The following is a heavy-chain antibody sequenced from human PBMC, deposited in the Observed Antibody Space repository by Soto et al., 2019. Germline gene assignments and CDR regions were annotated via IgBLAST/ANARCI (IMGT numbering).Heavy chain of an antibody. CDR1: GGSISSGGYS. CDR3: AAGGGLPRYY. V-gene: IGHV4-30-2*01. Sequence: QLQLQESGSGLVKPSQTLSLTCAVSGGSISSGGYSWSWIRQPPGKGLEWIGYIYHSGSTYYNPPLTSRVTLTEDRSKHQCSRKLSSVTAADTAVYYCAAGGGLPRYYWGQGTLVTVSS. D-gene: IGHD1-26*01. CDR2: IYHSGST. J-gene: IGHJ4*02.